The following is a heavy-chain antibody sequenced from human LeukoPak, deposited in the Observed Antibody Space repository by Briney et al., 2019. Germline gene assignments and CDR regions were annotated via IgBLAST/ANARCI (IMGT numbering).Heavy chain of an antibody. Sequence: ASVKVSCKASGYTFTSYAMHWVRQAPGQRLEWMGWINAGNGNTKYSQKFQGRVTMTRDTSISTAYMELSRLRSDDTAVYYCARGAIAAAGTLSVWGQGTLVTVSS. J-gene: IGHJ4*02. CDR3: ARGAIAAAGTLSV. V-gene: IGHV1-3*01. CDR2: INAGNGNT. CDR1: GYTFTSYA. D-gene: IGHD6-13*01.